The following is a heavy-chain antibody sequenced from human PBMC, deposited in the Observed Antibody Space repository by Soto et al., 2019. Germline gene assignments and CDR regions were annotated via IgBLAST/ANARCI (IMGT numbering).Heavy chain of an antibody. CDR3: ARDPYSSSWAYYYYGMDV. V-gene: IGHV3-30-3*01. J-gene: IGHJ6*02. D-gene: IGHD6-13*01. CDR2: ISYDGSNK. Sequence: QVQLVESGGGVVQPGRSLRLSCAASGFTFSSYAMHWVRQAPGKGLEWVAVISYDGSNKYYADSVKGRFTISRDNSKNTLYRQMNSLRAEDTAVYYCARDPYSSSWAYYYYGMDVWGQGTTVTVSS. CDR1: GFTFSSYA.